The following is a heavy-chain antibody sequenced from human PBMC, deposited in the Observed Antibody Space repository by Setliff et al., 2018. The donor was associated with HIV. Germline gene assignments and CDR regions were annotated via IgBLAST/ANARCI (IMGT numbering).Heavy chain of an antibody. CDR3: ARGYYDSSGYYNALL. D-gene: IGHD3-22*01. Sequence: SLKISCAASRFTFSSYSMNWVRQAPGKGLEWVSSITSSSSYKYYADSVKGRFTISRDNAKNSLYLQMNSLRAEDTAVYYCARGYYDSSGYYNALLWGQGTLV. V-gene: IGHV3-21*01. CDR2: ITSSSSYK. CDR1: RFTFSSYS. J-gene: IGHJ4*02.